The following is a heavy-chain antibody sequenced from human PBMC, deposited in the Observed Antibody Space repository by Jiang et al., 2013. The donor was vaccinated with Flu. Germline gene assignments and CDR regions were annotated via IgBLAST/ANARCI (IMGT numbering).Heavy chain of an antibody. D-gene: IGHD3-22*01. CDR1: GFTFSSYG. CDR3: AKSRSGYPRGDY. V-gene: IGHV3-30*18. CDR2: ISYDGSNK. J-gene: IGHJ4*02. Sequence: VQLVESGGGVVQPGRSLRLSCAASGFTFSSYGMHWVRQAPGKGLEWVAVISYDGSNKYYADSVKGRFTISRDNSKNTLYLQMNSLRAEDTAVYYCAKSRSGYPRGDYWGQGTLVTVSS.